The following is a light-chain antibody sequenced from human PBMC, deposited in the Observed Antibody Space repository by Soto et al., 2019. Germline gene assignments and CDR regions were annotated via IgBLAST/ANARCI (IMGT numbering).Light chain of an antibody. V-gene: IGLV2-14*01. J-gene: IGLJ3*02. CDR3: SSYTTTSTLV. CDR1: NRDVGSYNL. Sequence: QSALTQPASVSGSPGQSITIACTGTNRDVGSYNLVSWYQQRPGEAPKLSISEVRNRPSGISYRFTGSKSGNTASLNISGLQAEDEADYYCSSYTTTSTLVFGGGTKVTVL. CDR2: EVR.